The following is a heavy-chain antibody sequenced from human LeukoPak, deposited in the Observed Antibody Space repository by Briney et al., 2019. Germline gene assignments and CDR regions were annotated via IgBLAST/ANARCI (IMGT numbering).Heavy chain of an antibody. D-gene: IGHD5-12*01. Sequence: GGSLRLSCAASGFTFTSFWMTWVRQAPGTGLEWVANIKQDGSEKYYVGSVKGRFTISRDNAKNSVYLQMNSLRAEDTAVYYCARGGTRGYSPSDYWGQGTLVTVSS. CDR3: ARGGTRGYSPSDY. V-gene: IGHV3-7*01. J-gene: IGHJ4*02. CDR2: IKQDGSEK. CDR1: GFTFTSFW.